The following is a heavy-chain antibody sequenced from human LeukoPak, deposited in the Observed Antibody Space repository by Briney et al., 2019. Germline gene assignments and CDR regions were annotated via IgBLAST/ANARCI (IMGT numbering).Heavy chain of an antibody. D-gene: IGHD5-24*01. Sequence: SETLSLTCTVSGGSISTSNYYWGWIRQPPGKGLEWIGNIFYSGSTYYGPSLKSRLTISLDTSRNQFSLKLNSVTAADTAVYYCARGVMATILTPFDYWGQGTLVTVSS. CDR2: IFYSGST. J-gene: IGHJ4*02. CDR3: ARGVMATILTPFDY. V-gene: IGHV4-39*07. CDR1: GGSISTSNYY.